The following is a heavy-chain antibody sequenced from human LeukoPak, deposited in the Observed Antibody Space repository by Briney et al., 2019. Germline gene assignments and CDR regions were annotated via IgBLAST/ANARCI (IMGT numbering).Heavy chain of an antibody. V-gene: IGHV3-11*04. D-gene: IGHD3-10*01. CDR2: ISSSGSTI. Sequence: PGGSLRLSCAASGFTFSDYYMSWIRQAPGKGLEWVSYISSSGSTIYYADSVKGRFTISRDNAKNSLYLQMNSLRAEDTAVYYCAREYYYGSGSYFPYYFDYWGQGTLVTVSS. CDR1: GFTFSDYY. CDR3: AREYYYGSGSYFPYYFDY. J-gene: IGHJ4*02.